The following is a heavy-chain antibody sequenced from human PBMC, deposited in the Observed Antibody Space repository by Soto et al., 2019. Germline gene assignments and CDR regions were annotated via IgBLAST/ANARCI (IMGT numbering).Heavy chain of an antibody. V-gene: IGHV3-48*01. CDR3: ARVIPQYSSGWGDY. J-gene: IGHJ4*02. CDR2: ISSSSSTI. CDR1: GFTFSSYG. D-gene: IGHD6-19*01. Sequence: GGSLRLSCAASGFTFSSYGMNWVRQAPGKGLEWVSYISSSSSTIYYADSVKGRFTISRDNAKNSLYLQMNSLRAEDTAVYYCARVIPQYSSGWGDYWGQGTLVTVSS.